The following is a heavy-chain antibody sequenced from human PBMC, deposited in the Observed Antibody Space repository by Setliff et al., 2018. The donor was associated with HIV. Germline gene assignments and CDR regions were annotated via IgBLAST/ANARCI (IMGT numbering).Heavy chain of an antibody. Sequence: ASVKVSCKASGYTFSHYPMHWVRQAPGQRPEWMGWINTGNGNTKYSQKFQDRVTITRDTSADTVYMELSSLRSEDTAVYYCASSIPTEQGPWFDPWGQGTLVTVSS. V-gene: IGHV1-3*04. D-gene: IGHD4-17*01. CDR3: ASSIPTEQGPWFDP. CDR2: INTGNGNT. J-gene: IGHJ5*02. CDR1: GYTFSHYP.